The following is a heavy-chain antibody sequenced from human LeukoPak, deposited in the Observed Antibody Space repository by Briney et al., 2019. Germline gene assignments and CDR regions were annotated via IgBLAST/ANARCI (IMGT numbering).Heavy chain of an antibody. Sequence: GGSLGLFCGVSKLFVHGYCMSRAREAAWKGLDRGGTIKQDGSEGYYMDSVKGRFSISRDNAKTLLFVQMNSLRPDDTAVYYCARLNFWSNSYAAPFDSWGQGSLVTVSS. CDR1: KLFVHGYC. D-gene: IGHD3-16*01. J-gene: IGHJ4*02. CDR3: ARLNFWSNSYAAPFDS. CDR2: IKQDGSEG. V-gene: IGHV3-7*01.